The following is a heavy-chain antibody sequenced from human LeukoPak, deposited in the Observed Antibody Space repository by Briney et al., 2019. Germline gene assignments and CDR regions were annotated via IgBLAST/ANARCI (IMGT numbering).Heavy chain of an antibody. CDR1: GFTFSSYW. CDR3: RIVVVIYRGDAFDI. J-gene: IGHJ3*02. CDR2: INSDGSST. Sequence: GGSLRLSCAASGFTFSSYWMHWVRQAPGKGLVWVSRINSDGSSTSYADSVKGRFTISRDNAKNTLYLQMNSLRAEDTVVYYCRIVVVIYRGDAFDIWGQGTMVTVSS. V-gene: IGHV3-74*01. D-gene: IGHD3-22*01.